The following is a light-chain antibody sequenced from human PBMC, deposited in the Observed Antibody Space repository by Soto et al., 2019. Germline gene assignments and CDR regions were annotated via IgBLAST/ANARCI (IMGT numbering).Light chain of an antibody. CDR2: GAS. CDR1: QSISGTY. Sequence: EVVLTQSPGTLSLSPGERATLSCRANQSISGTYLAWYQQKLGQAPRLLMNGASSRATGIPDRFSGSGSGTDFTLTISRPEPEDFAVYYCQRHGSSWTFGQGTKVEIK. CDR3: QRHGSSWT. J-gene: IGKJ1*01. V-gene: IGKV3-20*01.